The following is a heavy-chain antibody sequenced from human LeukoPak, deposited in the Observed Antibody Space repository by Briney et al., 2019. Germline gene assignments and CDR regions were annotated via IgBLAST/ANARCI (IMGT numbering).Heavy chain of an antibody. CDR2: ISASGNT. CDR1: GASISSYY. J-gene: IGHJ4*02. CDR3: AREGRSSTPGY. Sequence: PSETLSLTCTASGASISSYYGSWIRQPAGKGLEWIGRISASGNTNYNPSLSSRVTMLVDTSRSQFSLKLRSVTAADTAVYYCAREGRSSTPGYWGQGTLVTVSS. D-gene: IGHD2-15*01. V-gene: IGHV4-4*07.